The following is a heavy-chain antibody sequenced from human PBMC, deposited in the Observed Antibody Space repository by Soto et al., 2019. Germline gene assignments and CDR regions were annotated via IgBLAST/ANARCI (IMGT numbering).Heavy chain of an antibody. J-gene: IGHJ5*02. D-gene: IGHD2-21*01. CDR1: GGSVISESYY. V-gene: IGHV4-61*01. CDR2: VENSGST. Sequence: SETLSLTCIVSGGSVISESYYWIWIRQTPGKGLEWIGNVENSGSTKYNPSLKSRVTISVDTSKNQFSLKLSSVTGADTAVYYCARERGDSHWIDPWGQGTLVTVSS. CDR3: ARERGDSHWIDP.